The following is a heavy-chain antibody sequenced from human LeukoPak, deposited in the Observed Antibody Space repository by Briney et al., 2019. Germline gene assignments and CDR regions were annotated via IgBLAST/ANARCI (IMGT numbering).Heavy chain of an antibody. D-gene: IGHD1-26*01. Sequence: SVKVSCKASGVTFSSYAIIWVRQAPGQGLEWMGGIIPIFGTANYAQKFQGRVTITADESTSTAYMELSSLRSEDTAVYYCARDRLNIVGATTNWFDPWGQGTLVTVSS. V-gene: IGHV1-69*13. CDR1: GVTFSSYA. J-gene: IGHJ5*02. CDR2: IIPIFGTA. CDR3: ARDRLNIVGATTNWFDP.